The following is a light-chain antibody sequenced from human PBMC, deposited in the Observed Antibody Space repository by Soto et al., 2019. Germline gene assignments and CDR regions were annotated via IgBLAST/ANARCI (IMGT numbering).Light chain of an antibody. CDR1: QSVRGH. CDR3: QQYNNWPPWT. Sequence: EIVMTQSPATLSVSPGERATLSCRASQSVRGHLAWYQQKPGQAPRLLVCGASTRATGIPARFSGSGSGTEFTLTISSLQSEDFAVYYCQQYNNWPPWTFGQGTKVEIK. CDR2: GAS. V-gene: IGKV3-15*01. J-gene: IGKJ1*01.